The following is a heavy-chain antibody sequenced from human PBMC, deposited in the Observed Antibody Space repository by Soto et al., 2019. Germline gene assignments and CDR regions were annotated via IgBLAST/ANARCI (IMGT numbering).Heavy chain of an antibody. CDR3: VGEVASGY. CDR2: ISRDGSTM. V-gene: IGHV3-30*03. J-gene: IGHJ4*02. D-gene: IGHD2-21*01. Sequence: QVQLVESGGCVFQPARSLRLSCSASGVTLSNFGMHWVRQAPGKGLEWVAVISRDGSTMFYADSVKGRFTISRDSSRNTLYLQMNSLRAEDTAVYHCVGEVASGYWGQGTLVTVSS. CDR1: GVTLSNFG.